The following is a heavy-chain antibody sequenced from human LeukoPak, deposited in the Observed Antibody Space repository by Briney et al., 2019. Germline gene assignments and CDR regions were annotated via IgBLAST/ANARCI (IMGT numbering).Heavy chain of an antibody. CDR1: GGSVSSSSYY. CDR3: ARGAYLDC. V-gene: IGHV4-61*01. J-gene: IGHJ4*02. Sequence: SETLSLTCTVSGGSVSSSSYYWSWIRQPPGKGLEWIGYFYYSGSTNYNPSLKSRVTISVDTSNDRFALKLSSVTAGDTAVYYCARGAYLDCWGQGTLVTVSS. CDR2: FYYSGST.